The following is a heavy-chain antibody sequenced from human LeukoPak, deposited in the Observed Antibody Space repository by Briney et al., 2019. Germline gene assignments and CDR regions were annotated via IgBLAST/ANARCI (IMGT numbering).Heavy chain of an antibody. CDR1: GFTFSSYW. J-gene: IGHJ5*02. CDR3: ARGRVVVAATQGDWFDP. CDR2: IKQDGSEK. Sequence: PGGSLRLSCAASGFTFSSYWMSWVRQAPGKGLEWVANIKQDGSEKYYVDSVKGRFTISRDNAKNSLYLQMNSLGAEDTAVYYCARGRVVVAATQGDWFDPWGQGTLVTVSS. D-gene: IGHD2-15*01. V-gene: IGHV3-7*01.